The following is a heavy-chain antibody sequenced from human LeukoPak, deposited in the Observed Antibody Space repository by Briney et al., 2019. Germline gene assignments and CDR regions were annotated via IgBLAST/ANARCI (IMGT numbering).Heavy chain of an antibody. CDR3: ARGDDIVLMVYAPFFDY. Sequence: GGSLRLSCSASGFTFSSDAMHWVRQAPGKGLVWVSRINSDGSSTSYADSVKGRFTISRDNAKNTLYLQMNSLRAEDTAVYYCARGDDIVLMVYAPFFDYWGQGTLVTVSS. D-gene: IGHD2-8*01. V-gene: IGHV3-74*01. CDR2: INSDGSST. CDR1: GFTFSSDA. J-gene: IGHJ4*02.